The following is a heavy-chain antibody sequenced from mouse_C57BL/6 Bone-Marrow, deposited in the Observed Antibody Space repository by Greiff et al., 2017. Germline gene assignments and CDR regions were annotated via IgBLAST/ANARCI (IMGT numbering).Heavy chain of an antibody. J-gene: IGHJ2*01. CDR2: IYWDDDK. V-gene: IGHV8-12*01. CDR1: GFSLSTSGMG. Sequence: VQLQQSGPGILQSSQTLSLTCSFSGFSLSTSGMGVSWIRQPSGKGLEWLAHIYWDDDKRYNPSLKSRLTISKDTSRNQVFLKITSVDTADTATYYCARNYGSSYNWDYWGQGTTLTVSS. D-gene: IGHD1-1*01. CDR3: ARNYGSSYNWDY.